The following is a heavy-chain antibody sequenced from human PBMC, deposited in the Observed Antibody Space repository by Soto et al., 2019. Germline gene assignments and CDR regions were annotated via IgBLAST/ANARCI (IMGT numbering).Heavy chain of an antibody. J-gene: IGHJ6*03. D-gene: IGHD1-26*01. CDR1: GGSVTISNW. CDR3: ARGGYYFYMDV. Sequence: QVQLQESGPGLVKPSGTLSLTCAVSGGSVTISNWWSWVRQTPGKGLEWIGQIHHRGSTNYNPSLTSRVTISGDKSKNQFSLEMKPVTAADTAVYYCARGGYYFYMDVGGKGTTVTVSS. CDR2: IHHRGST. V-gene: IGHV4-4*02.